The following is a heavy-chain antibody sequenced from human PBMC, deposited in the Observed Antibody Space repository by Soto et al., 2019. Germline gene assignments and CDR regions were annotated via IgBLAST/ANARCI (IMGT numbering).Heavy chain of an antibody. V-gene: IGHV3-23*01. CDR3: AKSGYSYGRFDY. D-gene: IGHD5-18*01. J-gene: IGHJ4*02. Sequence: EVQLLESGGGLVQPGGSLRLSCAASGFTFSSYAMSWVRQAPGKGLEWVSSISGSGGSTYYADSVKGRFTISRDNSKNTLYMQMNSLRAEETAVYYCAKSGYSYGRFDYWGQGTLVTVSS. CDR2: ISGSGGST. CDR1: GFTFSSYA.